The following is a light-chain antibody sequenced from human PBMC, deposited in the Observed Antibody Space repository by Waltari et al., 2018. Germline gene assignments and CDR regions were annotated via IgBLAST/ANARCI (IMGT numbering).Light chain of an antibody. CDR1: ETIFCNSNNQSS. CDR3: QQYYTVSRT. J-gene: IGKJ1*01. CDR2: WAS. V-gene: IGKV4-1*01. Sequence: DIVMTQSPDSLAVPLGVRATINRKSSETIFCNSNNQSSVAWYQQKAGPPAKLLVYWASTREAGVPDRFSGRGSGTDFTLTISSLQAEDVAVYYCQQYYTVSRTFGQGTRVEIK.